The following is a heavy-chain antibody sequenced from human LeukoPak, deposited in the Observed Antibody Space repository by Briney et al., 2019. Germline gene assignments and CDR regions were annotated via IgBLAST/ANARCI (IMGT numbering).Heavy chain of an antibody. CDR2: IFTSGRT. Sequence: PSETLSLTCTVSGGSISSGSYYWSWIRQPAGKGLELIGRIFTSGRTNYNPSLKSRVTISLDTSKNQFSLKLSSVTAADTAVYYCARAPLVYAMEHWDQGTLVTVSS. CDR3: ARAPLVYAMEH. CDR1: GGSISSGSYY. V-gene: IGHV4-61*02. J-gene: IGHJ1*01. D-gene: IGHD2-8*01.